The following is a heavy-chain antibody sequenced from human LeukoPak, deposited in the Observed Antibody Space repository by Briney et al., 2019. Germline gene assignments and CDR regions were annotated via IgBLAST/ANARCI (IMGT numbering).Heavy chain of an antibody. CDR2: IYPGDFDT. CDR1: GYSSTSYL. Sequence: GESLKISCKGSGYSSTSYLIGWVRQMQGKGLEWMGIIYPGDFDTRYSPSFQGQVTISADKSISTAYLQWSSLKASDTAMYYCARGRAVAGPAPDFDYWGQGTLVTVSS. CDR3: ARGRAVAGPAPDFDY. J-gene: IGHJ4*02. V-gene: IGHV5-51*01. D-gene: IGHD6-19*01.